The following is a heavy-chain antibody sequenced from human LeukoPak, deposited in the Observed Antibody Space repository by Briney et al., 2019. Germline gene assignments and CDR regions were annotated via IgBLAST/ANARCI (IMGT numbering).Heavy chain of an antibody. Sequence: GGSLRLSCAASGFTFSKYGMNWVRQAPGKGLEWVAIIWYDGSNKYFADSVMGRFTISKDNSKNTVYLQMNSLRIEDTAVYHCARAGIGNAPDYWGQGTQVTVSS. CDR2: IWYDGSNK. CDR3: ARAGIGNAPDY. J-gene: IGHJ4*02. CDR1: GFTFSKYG. V-gene: IGHV3-33*01. D-gene: IGHD2-2*01.